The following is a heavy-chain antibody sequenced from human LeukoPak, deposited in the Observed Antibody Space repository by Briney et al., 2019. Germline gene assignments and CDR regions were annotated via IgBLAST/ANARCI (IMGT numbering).Heavy chain of an antibody. CDR2: IRFDGTNK. CDR1: GFTFSNYG. CDR3: AREKHYYDSSGYDY. V-gene: IGHV3-30*02. J-gene: IGHJ4*02. D-gene: IGHD3-22*01. Sequence: QSGGSLRLSCAASGFTFSNYGTHWVRQAPGKGLEWVAFIRFDGTNKFYADSVKGRFTISRDNSQNTLYLQMNSLRAEDTAVYYCAREKHYYDSSGYDYWGQGTLVTVSS.